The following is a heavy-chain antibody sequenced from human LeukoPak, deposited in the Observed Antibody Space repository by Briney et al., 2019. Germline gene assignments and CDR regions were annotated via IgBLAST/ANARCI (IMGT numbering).Heavy chain of an antibody. Sequence: GGSLRLSCAASGFTFSSYAMSWVRQAPGKGLEWVSAISGSGGSTYYADSVKGRFTISRDNSKNTLYLQMNGLRAEDTAVYYCAKDASPDIVVVPAAWSVWGQGTTVTVSS. V-gene: IGHV3-23*01. D-gene: IGHD2-2*01. J-gene: IGHJ6*02. CDR2: ISGSGGST. CDR1: GFTFSSYA. CDR3: AKDASPDIVVVPAAWSV.